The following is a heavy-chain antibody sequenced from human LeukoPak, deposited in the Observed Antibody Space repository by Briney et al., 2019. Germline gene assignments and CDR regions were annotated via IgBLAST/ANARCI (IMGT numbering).Heavy chain of an antibody. J-gene: IGHJ5*02. V-gene: IGHV3-11*01. CDR3: AKGYSSSWYSVNWFDP. CDR2: ISSSGSTT. Sequence: GGSLRLSCAASGFTFSDYHMSWIRQAPGKGLEWISYISSSGSTTYYADSVKGRFTISRDNAKNSLYLQMSTLRAEDTAVYYCAKGYSSSWYSVNWFDPWGQGTLVTVSS. CDR1: GFTFSDYH. D-gene: IGHD6-13*01.